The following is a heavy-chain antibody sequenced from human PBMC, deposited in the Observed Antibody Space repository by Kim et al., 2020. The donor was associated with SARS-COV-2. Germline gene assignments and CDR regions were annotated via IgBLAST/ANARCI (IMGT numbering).Heavy chain of an antibody. CDR1: GGSISSYY. CDR2: IYYSGST. J-gene: IGHJ2*01. Sequence: SETLSLTCTVSGGSISSYYWSWIRQPPGKGLEWIGYIYYSGSTNYNPSLKSRVTISVDTSKNQFSLKLSSVTAADTAVYYCARWLQFGAGWYFDLWGRGTLVTVSS. V-gene: IGHV4-59*01. CDR3: ARWLQFGAGWYFDL. D-gene: IGHD5-12*01.